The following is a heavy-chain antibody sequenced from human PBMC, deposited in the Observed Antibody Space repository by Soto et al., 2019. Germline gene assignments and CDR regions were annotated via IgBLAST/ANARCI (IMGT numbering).Heavy chain of an antibody. Sequence: EVQLLESGEGLVQPGGSLRLSCAASGFTFSSYAMSWVRQAPGKGLEWVSAISGSGGSTYYADSVKGRFTISRDNSKNTLYLQMNSLRAEDTAGYYCAKVIAAAGTGYWFDPWGQGTLVTVSS. CDR1: GFTFSSYA. V-gene: IGHV3-23*01. CDR3: AKVIAAAGTGYWFDP. D-gene: IGHD6-13*01. J-gene: IGHJ5*02. CDR2: ISGSGGST.